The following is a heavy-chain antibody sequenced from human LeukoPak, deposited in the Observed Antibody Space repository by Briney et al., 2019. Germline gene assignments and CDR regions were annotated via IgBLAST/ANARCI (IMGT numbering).Heavy chain of an antibody. CDR2: INAYNGNT. Sequence: GASVKVSCKATGYTFTSYGISWVRQAPGQGLEWMGWINAYNGNTNYAQNLQGRVTMTTDTSTSAAYMELRSLRSDDTAVYYCARDCGADSSTYSYYFDYWGRGTLVTVSS. V-gene: IGHV1-18*01. J-gene: IGHJ4*02. CDR3: ARDCGADSSTYSYYFDY. CDR1: GYTFTSYG. D-gene: IGHD3-22*01.